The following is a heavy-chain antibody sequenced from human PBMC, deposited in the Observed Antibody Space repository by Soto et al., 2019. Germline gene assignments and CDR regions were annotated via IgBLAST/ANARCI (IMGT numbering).Heavy chain of an antibody. Sequence: QVQLVQSGAEVKKPGSSVKVSCKASGGTSSSYAISWVRQAPGQGLEWMGGIIPMFGTANYAQKLQGRVTIIADESTSTAYMELSSLRSEDTAVYYCAWSKESAFDIWGQGTMVTVSS. CDR3: AWSKESAFDI. CDR1: GGTSSSYA. CDR2: IIPMFGTA. J-gene: IGHJ3*02. V-gene: IGHV1-69*01.